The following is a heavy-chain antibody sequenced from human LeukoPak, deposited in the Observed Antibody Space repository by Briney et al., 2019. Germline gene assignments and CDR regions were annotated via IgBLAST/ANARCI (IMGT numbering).Heavy chain of an antibody. CDR2: ISAYNGNT. V-gene: IGHV1-18*01. CDR3: ARGSQSDTADYYYYYYMDV. D-gene: IGHD5-18*01. CDR1: GYTFTNYG. Sequence: ASVKVSCKASGYTFTNYGISWVRQAPGQGLEWMGWISAYNGNTNYAQKLQGRVTMTTDTSTSTAYMELSSLRSEDTAVYYCARGSQSDTADYYYYYYMDVWGKGTTVTISS. J-gene: IGHJ6*03.